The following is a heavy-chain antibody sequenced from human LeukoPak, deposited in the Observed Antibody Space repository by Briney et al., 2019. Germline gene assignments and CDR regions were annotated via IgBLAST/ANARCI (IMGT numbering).Heavy chain of an antibody. V-gene: IGHV3-23*01. Sequence: PGGSLRRSAAASGFTFSNYAMSWVRQAPGKGLEWFSTISGGGITTYYTDSAKVRFTISRDNSKNTMFLQMNSLRADETAVYYCPRQSYASVWNPFDYWGKGILVTVSS. CDR2: ISGGGITT. CDR1: GFTFSNYA. J-gene: IGHJ4*02. D-gene: IGHD6-19*01. CDR3: PRQSYASVWNPFDY.